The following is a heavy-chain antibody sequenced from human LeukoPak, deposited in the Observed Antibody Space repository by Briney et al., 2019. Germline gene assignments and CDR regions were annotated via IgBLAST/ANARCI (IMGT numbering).Heavy chain of an antibody. CDR3: ARIHRYCSGGACYVLDN. CDR2: VYYSGST. J-gene: IGHJ4*02. D-gene: IGHD2-15*01. V-gene: IGHV4-59*02. CDR1: VGSVSGYY. Sequence: SETLSLTCVVSVGSVSGYYWGWIRQPPGRGLEWIGYVYYSGSTNYNPSFKSRITISVDTSRNQFSLQLSSVTAADTVVYYCARIHRYCSGGACYVLDNWGQGTLVAVSS.